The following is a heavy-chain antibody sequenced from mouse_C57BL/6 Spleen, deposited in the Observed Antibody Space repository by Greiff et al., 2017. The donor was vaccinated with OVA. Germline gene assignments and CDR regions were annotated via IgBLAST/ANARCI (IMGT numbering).Heavy chain of an antibody. CDR1: GYTFTDYY. CDR2: INPNNGGT. CDR3: ARDHDSAWFAY. D-gene: IGHD2-4*01. V-gene: IGHV1-26*01. J-gene: IGHJ3*01. Sequence: EVQLKQSGPELVKPGASVKISCKASGYTFTDYYMNWVKQSHGKSLEWIGDINPNNGGTSYNQKFKGKATLTVDKSSSTAYMELRSLTSEDSAVYYCARDHDSAWFAYWGQGTLVTVSA.